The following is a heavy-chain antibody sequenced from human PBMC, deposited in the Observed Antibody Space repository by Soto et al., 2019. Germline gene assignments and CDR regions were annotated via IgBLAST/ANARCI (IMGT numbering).Heavy chain of an antibody. J-gene: IGHJ4*02. CDR2: ISYDGSNK. V-gene: IGHV3-30*18. D-gene: IGHD5-18*01. CDR3: AKDIVRYTYGACDY. Sequence: QVQLVESGGAVVQPGKSLRLSCAASGFTFNTYGMYWVRQAPGKGLEWVAAISYDGSNKYHADSVKGRFTISRDNSKNTLYLQMYSLRVEDTAVYYCAKDIVRYTYGACDYWGQGALVTVSS. CDR1: GFTFNTYG.